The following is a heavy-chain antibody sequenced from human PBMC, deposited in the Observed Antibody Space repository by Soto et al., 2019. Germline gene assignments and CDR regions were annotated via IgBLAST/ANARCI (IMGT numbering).Heavy chain of an antibody. CDR1: GGTFSSYA. J-gene: IGHJ4*02. CDR3: ARGPNWNYDYYFDY. V-gene: IGHV1-69*12. Sequence: QVQLVQSGAEVKKPGSSVKVSCKASGGTFSSYAISWVRQAPGQGLEWMGGIIPIFGTANYAQKFKGRVTITADESTSTAYMELSSLRSEDTAVYYCARGPNWNYDYYFDYWGQGTLVTVSS. CDR2: IIPIFGTA. D-gene: IGHD1-7*01.